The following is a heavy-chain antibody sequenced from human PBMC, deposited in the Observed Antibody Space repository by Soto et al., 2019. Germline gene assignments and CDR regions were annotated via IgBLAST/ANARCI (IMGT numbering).Heavy chain of an antibody. V-gene: IGHV4-59*01. D-gene: IGHD6-13*01. Sequence: SETLSLTCTVSGCSISSYYWSWIRQPPGKGLEWIGYIYYSGSTNYNPSLKSRATISVDTSKNQFSLKLSSVTAADTAVYYCARERRPDMAAALNWFDPWGQGTLVTVSS. CDR2: IYYSGST. J-gene: IGHJ5*02. CDR3: ARERRPDMAAALNWFDP. CDR1: GCSISSYY.